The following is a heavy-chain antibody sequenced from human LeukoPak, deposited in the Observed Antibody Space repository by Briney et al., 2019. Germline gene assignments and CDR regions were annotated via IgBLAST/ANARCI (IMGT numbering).Heavy chain of an antibody. J-gene: IGHJ4*02. V-gene: IGHV3-7*01. CDR3: AREESSGWYQFDYFDY. D-gene: IGHD6-19*01. CDR1: GFTFSSNW. CDR2: IRYDGNNK. Sequence: GGSLRLSCAASGFTFSSNWMSWVRQAPGKGLEWVAFIRYDGNNKYYADSVKGRFTISRDNAKNSLYLQMNSLRAEDTAVYYCAREESSGWYQFDYFDYWGQGTLVTVSS.